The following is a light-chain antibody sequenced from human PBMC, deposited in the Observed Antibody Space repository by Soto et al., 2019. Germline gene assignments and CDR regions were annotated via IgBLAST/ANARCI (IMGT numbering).Light chain of an antibody. CDR3: AAWDDSLNGVV. J-gene: IGLJ2*01. Sequence: QSVLTQPPSASGTPGQRVTISCSGSSSNIGFNTVHWYQQLPGTAPNLLIHSNNQRPSGVPDRFSGSKSGTSASLAISGLQSEDEADYYCAAWDDSLNGVVFGGGTKLTVL. CDR2: SNN. V-gene: IGLV1-44*01. CDR1: SSNIGFNT.